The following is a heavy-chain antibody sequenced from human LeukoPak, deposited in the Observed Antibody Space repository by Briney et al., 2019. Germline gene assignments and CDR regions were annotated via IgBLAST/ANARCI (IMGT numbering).Heavy chain of an antibody. J-gene: IGHJ4*02. CDR1: GFTFSSYS. V-gene: IGHV3-21*01. D-gene: IGHD4-23*01. CDR3: ARDPTTVVTLLSDY. Sequence: GGSLRLSCAASGFTFSSYSMNWVRQAPGKGLEWVSSISSSSSYIYYADSVRGRFTISRDNAKNSLYLQMNSLRAEDTAVYYCARDPTTVVTLLSDYWGQGTLVTVSS. CDR2: ISSSSSYI.